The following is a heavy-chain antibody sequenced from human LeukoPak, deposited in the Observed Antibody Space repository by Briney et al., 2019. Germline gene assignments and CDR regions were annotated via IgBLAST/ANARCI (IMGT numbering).Heavy chain of an antibody. CDR1: GFTFSGSA. CDR2: IRSKANSYAT. D-gene: IGHD1-1*01. CDR3: TRHGNEKLVDY. V-gene: IGHV3-73*01. Sequence: GGSLRLSCAASGFTFSGSAMHWVRQASGRGLEWVGRIRSKANSYATAYAASVKGRFTISRDDSKNTAYLQMNSLKTEDTAVYYCTRHGNEKLVDYWGQGTLVTVSS. J-gene: IGHJ4*02.